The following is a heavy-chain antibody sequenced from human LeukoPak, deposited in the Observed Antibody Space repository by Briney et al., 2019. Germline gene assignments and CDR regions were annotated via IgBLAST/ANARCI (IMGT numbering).Heavy chain of an antibody. J-gene: IGHJ4*02. CDR3: SRDDGPFGGVRFDH. V-gene: IGHV1-18*01. CDR2: ISANNGNT. CDR1: GYTFAAYG. Sequence: ASVKVSCKASGYTFAAYGISWVRQAPGQGLEWMGWISANNGNTNYAQKVQGRVTMTRDTSTSTAYMELRSLRYDDTAVYYCSRDDGPFGGVRFDHWGQGTLVTVSS. D-gene: IGHD3-16*01.